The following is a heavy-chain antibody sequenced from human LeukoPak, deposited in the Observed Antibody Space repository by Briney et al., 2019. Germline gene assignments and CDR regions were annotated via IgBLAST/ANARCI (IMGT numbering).Heavy chain of an antibody. CDR2: IVPIFGTT. J-gene: IGHJ3*02. D-gene: IGHD6-13*01. CDR3: ARDQGQLYVFDI. V-gene: IGHV1-69*13. CDR1: GGTFSSYA. Sequence: ASVKVSCKASGGTFSSYAIGWVRQAPGQGLEWMGGIVPIFGTTNYAQKFQGRVTITADESTSTAYMELSSLRSEDTAVYYCARDQGQLYVFDIWGQGTMVTVSS.